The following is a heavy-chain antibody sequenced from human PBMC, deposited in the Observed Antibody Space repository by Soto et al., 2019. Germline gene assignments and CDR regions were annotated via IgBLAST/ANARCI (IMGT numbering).Heavy chain of an antibody. J-gene: IGHJ5*02. CDR3: ARAAGWFDP. V-gene: IGHV3-11*01. Sequence: QVQLVESGGGLVKPGGSLRLSCAASGFSFSDYYMTWIRQTPGKGLEWVSYITNSGGKKDYADSVKGRFTISRDNAKRFLYLQMNSLRAEDTAVYYCARAAGWFDPWGQGTLVTVSS. CDR2: ITNSGGKK. CDR1: GFSFSDYY.